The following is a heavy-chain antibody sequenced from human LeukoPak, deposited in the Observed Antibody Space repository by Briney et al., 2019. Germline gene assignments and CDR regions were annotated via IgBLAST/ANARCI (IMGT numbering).Heavy chain of an antibody. J-gene: IGHJ3*01. CDR1: GYSFTSYW. V-gene: IGHV5-51*01. CDR2: IYPGDSDT. CDR3: ARLHKHVAWAFDL. D-gene: IGHD5-12*01. Sequence: NPGESLKISCKGSGYSFTSYWIGWMRQMPGKGLEWMGIIYPGDSDTRYSPSFQGQVTISADKSISTAYLQWSSLKASDTAMYYCARLHKHVAWAFDLWGQGTMVTVSS.